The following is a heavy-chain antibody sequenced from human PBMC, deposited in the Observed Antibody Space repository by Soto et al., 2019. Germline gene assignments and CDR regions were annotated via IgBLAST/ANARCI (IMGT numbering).Heavy chain of an antibody. CDR2: TYYRSKWYN. CDR1: GDSVSSNSAA. CDR3: ARGRGYYYGSGSYSPSNYYYYGMDV. V-gene: IGHV6-1*01. D-gene: IGHD3-10*01. J-gene: IGHJ6*02. Sequence: SLTCVISGDSVSSNSAAWNWIRQSPSRGLEWLGRTYYRSKWYNDYAVSVKSRITINPDTSKNQFSLQLNSVTPEDTAVYYCARGRGYYYGSGSYSPSNYYYYGMDVWGQGTTVTVSS.